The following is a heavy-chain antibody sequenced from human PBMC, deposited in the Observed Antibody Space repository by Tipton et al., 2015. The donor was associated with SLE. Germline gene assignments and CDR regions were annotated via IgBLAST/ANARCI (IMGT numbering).Heavy chain of an antibody. V-gene: IGHV4-34*01. J-gene: IGHJ5*01. CDR2: IDHRGRT. Sequence: TLSLTCAVYGGSFSVHYWSWSWIRQPPGQGLEWIGEIDHRGRTNYNPSLKSRVTISSDTSKNHFSLKLNSVTPADTAVYYGASGRGHLSRLVQLNWCDSWGQGTLVTVPP. CDR1: GGSFSVHY. CDR3: ASGRGHLSRLVQLNWCDS. D-gene: IGHD2-2*01.